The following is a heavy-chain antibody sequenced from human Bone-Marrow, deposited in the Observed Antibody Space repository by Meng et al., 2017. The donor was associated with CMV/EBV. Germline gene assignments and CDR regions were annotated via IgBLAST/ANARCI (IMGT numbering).Heavy chain of an antibody. V-gene: IGHV1-2*02. CDR3: AREARGVYQLLRKGGIFDY. CDR1: GYTFTGYY. CDR2: INPNSGGT. Sequence: ASVKVSCKASGYTFTGYYMHWVRQAPGQGLEWMGWINPNSGGTNYAQKFQGRVTMTRDTSISTAYMELSRLRSDDTAVYYCAREARGVYQLLRKGGIFDYWGPGTLVTVSS. D-gene: IGHD2-2*01. J-gene: IGHJ4*02.